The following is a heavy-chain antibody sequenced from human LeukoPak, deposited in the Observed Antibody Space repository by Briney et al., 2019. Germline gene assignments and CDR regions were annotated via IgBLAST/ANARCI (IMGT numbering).Heavy chain of an antibody. D-gene: IGHD2-2*01. V-gene: IGHV4-4*02. J-gene: IGHJ6*04. Sequence: PSETLSLTCAVSGGSISSSNWWSWVRRSPGKGLEWIGEIYHSGSTNYNPSLKSRVTISVDKSKNQFSLKLSSVTAADTAVYYCARERVVPAATIGYYYYGMDVWGKGTTVTVSS. CDR2: IYHSGST. CDR1: GGSISSSNW. CDR3: ARERVVPAATIGYYYYGMDV.